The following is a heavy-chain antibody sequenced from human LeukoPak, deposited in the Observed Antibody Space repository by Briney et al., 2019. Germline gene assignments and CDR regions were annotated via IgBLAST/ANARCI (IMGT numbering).Heavy chain of an antibody. CDR3: AILTVRGGINI. Sequence: GGSLRLSCAASGVTFSNTWMNWVRQAPGKGLEWVGRIQSKTDGGTTEYAAPVKGRFTISRDDSKTTLYLQMNRMKTEARTVYYCAILTVRGGINIWGQGTLVTVSS. J-gene: IGHJ4*02. D-gene: IGHD3-10*01. V-gene: IGHV3-15*01. CDR2: IQSKTDGGTT. CDR1: GVTFSNTW.